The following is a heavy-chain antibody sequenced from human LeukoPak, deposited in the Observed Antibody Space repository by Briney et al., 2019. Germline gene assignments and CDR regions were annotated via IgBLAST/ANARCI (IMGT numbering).Heavy chain of an antibody. CDR2: IKEDGSEK. Sequence: PGGSLRLSCAVSGFTFSSHWMSWVRQAPGKGLEWVANIKEDGSEKYYVDSVKGRFTISRDNAKKSLYLQMDSLRAEDTAVYYCATHGYSELRYFDWSTNEWGQGTLVTVSS. V-gene: IGHV3-7*01. CDR1: GFTFSSHW. J-gene: IGHJ4*02. CDR3: ATHGYSELRYFDWSTNE. D-gene: IGHD3-9*01.